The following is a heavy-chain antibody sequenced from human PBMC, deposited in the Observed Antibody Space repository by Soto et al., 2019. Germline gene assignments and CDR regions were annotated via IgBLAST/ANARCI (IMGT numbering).Heavy chain of an antibody. CDR2: ISAYNGNT. CDR1: GYTFTSYG. D-gene: IGHD3-9*01. CDR3: ARVQRYINNWFDP. V-gene: IGHV1-18*04. Sequence: SVKVSCEASGYTFTSYGISWVRQAPGQGLEWMGWISAYNGNTNYAQKLQSRVTMTTDTSTSTAYMELRSLRSDDTAVYYCARVQRYINNWFDPWGQGTLVTVSS. J-gene: IGHJ5*02.